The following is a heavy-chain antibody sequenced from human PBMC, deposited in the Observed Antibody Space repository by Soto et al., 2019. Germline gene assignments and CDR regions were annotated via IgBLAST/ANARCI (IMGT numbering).Heavy chain of an antibody. J-gene: IGHJ4*02. CDR1: GGSFSGYY. D-gene: IGHD3-10*01. CDR2: INHSGST. CDR3: AREVVRGVPYYFDY. V-gene: IGHV4-34*01. Sequence: PSETLSLTCAVYGGSFSGYYWSWIRQPPGKGLEWIGEINHSGSTNYNPSLKSRVTISVDTSKNQFSLKLSSVTAADTAVSDCAREVVRGVPYYFDYWGQGTLVTVSS.